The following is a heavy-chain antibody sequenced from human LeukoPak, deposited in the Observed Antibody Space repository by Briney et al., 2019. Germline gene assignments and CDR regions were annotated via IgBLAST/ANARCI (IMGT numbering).Heavy chain of an antibody. CDR2: ISGDGGST. V-gene: IGHV3-43*02. J-gene: IGHJ4*02. D-gene: IGHD3-22*01. CDR3: AKVLNRGTYYYDSSGYYPNDY. Sequence: PGGSLRLSCAASGFTFDDYAMHWVRQAPGKGLEWVSLISGDGGSTYYADSVKGRFTISRDNSKNSLYLQMNSLRTEDTALYYCAKVLNRGTYYYDSSGYYPNDYWGQGTLVTVSS. CDR1: GFTFDDYA.